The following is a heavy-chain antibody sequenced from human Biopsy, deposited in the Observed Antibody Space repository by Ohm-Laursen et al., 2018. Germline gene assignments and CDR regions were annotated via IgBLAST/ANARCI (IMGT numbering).Heavy chain of an antibody. CDR1: GYTFNDYY. CDR3: ARDRMTDVFGGPTRTDVFDS. CDR2: ANPNSGAT. V-gene: IGHV1-2*02. Sequence: ASVKVSRKASGYTFNDYYIHWVRQSPGQGLEWMGWANPNSGATNSAEKFRGRVTLTRDTSISAVYIELRRLKSDDAAVYFCARDRMTDVFGGPTRTDVFDSWGQGTPVTVSS. J-gene: IGHJ4*02. D-gene: IGHD3-10*01.